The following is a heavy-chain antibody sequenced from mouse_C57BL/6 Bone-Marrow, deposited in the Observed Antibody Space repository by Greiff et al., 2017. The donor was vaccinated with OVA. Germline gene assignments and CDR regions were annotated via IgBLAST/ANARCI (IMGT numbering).Heavy chain of an antibody. CDR1: GYTFTSYW. D-gene: IGHD1-1*01. CDR3: ASYYPFDY. J-gene: IGHJ2*01. V-gene: IGHV1-50*01. CDR2: IDPSDSYT. Sequence: QVQLQQPGAELVKPGASVKLSCKASGYTFTSYWMQWVKQRPGQGLEWIGEIDPSDSYTNYNQKFKGKATLTVDTSSSTAYMQLSSLTSEDSAVYYCASYYPFDYWGQGTTLTGSS.